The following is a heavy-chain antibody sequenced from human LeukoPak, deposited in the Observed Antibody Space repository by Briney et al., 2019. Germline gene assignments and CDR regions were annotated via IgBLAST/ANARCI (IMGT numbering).Heavy chain of an antibody. CDR1: GYTFTGYY. J-gene: IGHJ4*02. CDR2: INPSGGST. D-gene: IGHD6-19*01. CDR3: ARDLYSSGPVDY. V-gene: IGHV1-46*01. Sequence: ASVKVSCKASGYTFTGYYMHWVRQAPGQGLEWMGWINPSGGSTSYAQKFQGRVIMTRDTSTSTVYMELSSLRSEDTAVYYCARDLYSSGPVDYWGQGTLVTVSS.